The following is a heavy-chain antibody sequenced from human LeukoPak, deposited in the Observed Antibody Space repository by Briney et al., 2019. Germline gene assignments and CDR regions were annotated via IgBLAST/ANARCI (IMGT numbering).Heavy chain of an antibody. Sequence: GASVKVPCKASGYTFTSYDINWVRQATGQGLEWIGWMNPNSGNTGYAQKFQGRVTMTGNTSISTAYMELSSLRSEDTAVYYCARGVLVYCSSTSCYQRFDPWGQGTLVTVSS. CDR2: MNPNSGNT. J-gene: IGHJ5*02. CDR1: GYTFTSYD. V-gene: IGHV1-8*01. D-gene: IGHD2-2*01. CDR3: ARGVLVYCSSTSCYQRFDP.